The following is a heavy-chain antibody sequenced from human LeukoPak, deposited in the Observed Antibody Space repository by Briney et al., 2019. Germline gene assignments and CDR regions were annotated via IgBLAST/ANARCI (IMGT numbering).Heavy chain of an antibody. CDR2: IYYSGST. Sequence: SETLSLTCTVSGGSISSSSYYWGWIRQPPGKGLEWIGSIYYSGSTYYNPSLKSRVTISVDTSKNQFSLKLSSVTAADTAVYYCARDQSGAGGFDPWGQGTLVTVSS. J-gene: IGHJ5*02. CDR3: ARDQSGAGGFDP. V-gene: IGHV4-39*07. CDR1: GGSISSSSYY. D-gene: IGHD3-10*01.